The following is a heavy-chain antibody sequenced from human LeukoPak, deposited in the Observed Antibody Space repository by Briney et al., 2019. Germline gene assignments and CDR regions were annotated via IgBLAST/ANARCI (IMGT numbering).Heavy chain of an antibody. V-gene: IGHV3-23*01. CDR3: AKSCGGDCYYCDY. D-gene: IGHD2-21*02. Sequence: PGGSLRLSCAASGFTFSSYDMTWARQAPGKGLEWVSTITSSNAPTNYADSVKGRFTISRDNSRNTLYLQMSRLRAEGTAIYYCAKSCGGDCYYCDYWGQGTLVTVSS. CDR2: ITSSNAPT. J-gene: IGHJ4*02. CDR1: GFTFSSYD.